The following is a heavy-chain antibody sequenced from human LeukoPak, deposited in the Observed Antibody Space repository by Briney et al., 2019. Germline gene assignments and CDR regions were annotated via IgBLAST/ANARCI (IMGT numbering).Heavy chain of an antibody. CDR1: GFTFSSYW. CDR3: ATDGARGWIF. V-gene: IGHV3-7*01. Sequence: PGGSLRLSCAASGFTFSSYWMTWIRQAPGKGLEWVANIKDDGRQKYYLESVKGRLTISRDNAKNSVFLQMSSLRSEDTAVYYCATDGARGWIFWGQGTLVTVS. CDR2: IKDDGRQK. D-gene: IGHD3-3*01. J-gene: IGHJ4*02.